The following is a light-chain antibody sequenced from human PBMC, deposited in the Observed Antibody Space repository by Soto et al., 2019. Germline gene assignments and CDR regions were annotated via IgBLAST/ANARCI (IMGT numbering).Light chain of an antibody. Sequence: DIGLTQSPGTLSLSPGERATLSCRASQSGRDMYLAWYQQKPGQPPRLLIYGVSSRAYGIPDRFSGSGSGTDFTLTISRLEPEDFAVYYCQHYGYPQWTFGQGTKVDIK. J-gene: IGKJ1*01. CDR2: GVS. V-gene: IGKV3-20*01. CDR1: QSGRDMY. CDR3: QHYGYPQWT.